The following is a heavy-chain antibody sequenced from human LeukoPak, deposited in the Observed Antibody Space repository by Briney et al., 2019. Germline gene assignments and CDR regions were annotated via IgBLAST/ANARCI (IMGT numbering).Heavy chain of an antibody. D-gene: IGHD6-13*01. CDR2: IWYDGSNK. V-gene: IGHV3-33*08. Sequence: GGSLRLSCAASGFTFSSYAMHWVRQAPGKGLEWVAVIWYDGSNKYYADSVKGRFTISRDNSKNTLYLQMNSLRAEDTAVYYCARDIAAAGTNWFDPWGQGTLVTVSS. CDR3: ARDIAAAGTNWFDP. CDR1: GFTFSSYA. J-gene: IGHJ5*02.